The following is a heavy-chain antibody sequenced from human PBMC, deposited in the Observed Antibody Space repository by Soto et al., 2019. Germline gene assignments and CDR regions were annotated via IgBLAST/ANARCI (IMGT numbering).Heavy chain of an antibody. Sequence: HVQLEQSGAEARKPGASVKVACKASGYIFTDHYVHWVRQAPGQGLQWMGWINIKTGAAKYVSKFQGRVTMTRDTSVNTTYMELSRLKSDATAVYYCAREFAVKTLLNSGSLHFDYWGQGTLVTVSS. CDR2: INIKTGAA. CDR3: AREFAVKTLLNSGSLHFDY. D-gene: IGHD1-26*01. CDR1: GYIFTDHY. V-gene: IGHV1-2*07. J-gene: IGHJ4*02.